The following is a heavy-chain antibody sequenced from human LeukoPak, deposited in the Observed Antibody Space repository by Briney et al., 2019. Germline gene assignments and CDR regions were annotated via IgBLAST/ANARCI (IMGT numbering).Heavy chain of an antibody. CDR3: ARDVRTPQWLVRGRSWFDP. CDR1: GYTFTIYY. V-gene: IGHV1-46*01. CDR2: INPSGGST. D-gene: IGHD6-19*01. Sequence: ASVTVSCKASGYTFTIYYIHWVRQAPGQGLEWMGLINPSGGSTNYAQKFQGRVTMTRDTSISTAYMELSRLRSDDTAVYYCARDVRTPQWLVRGRSWFDPWGQGTLVTVSS. J-gene: IGHJ5*02.